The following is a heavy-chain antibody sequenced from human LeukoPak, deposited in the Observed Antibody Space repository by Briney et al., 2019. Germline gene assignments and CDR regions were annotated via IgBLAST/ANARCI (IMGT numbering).Heavy chain of an antibody. CDR3: PKARVTTCSGAYCSIFDY. Sequence: GESLTLSCAASGCTVSDSYRSWWLQPPGKKRQECSGIYSGSSTYYSDSLNGRFIIYRDNYKTLLYIQMTSLSAEDEDVYYCPKARVTTCSGAYCSIFDYWGQGTLVTVSS. CDR1: GCTVSDSY. V-gene: IGHV3-66*01. D-gene: IGHD2-15*01. J-gene: IGHJ4*02. CDR2: IYSGSST.